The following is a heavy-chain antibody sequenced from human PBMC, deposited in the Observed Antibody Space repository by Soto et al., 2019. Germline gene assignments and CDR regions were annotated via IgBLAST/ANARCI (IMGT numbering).Heavy chain of an antibody. CDR1: GFTFSNYG. D-gene: IGHD3-22*01. Sequence: QVQLVESGGGVAQPGRSLRLSCAASGFTFSNYGMDWVRQAPGKGLEWVAAVVYDGSKKYYEDSVKGRFTVSRDNYKNTLFMEINALRAEETAVYYCARDRGYRRYFDSSGFWADSWGQGTLVTVSS. CDR3: ARDRGYRRYFDSSGFWADS. J-gene: IGHJ4*02. CDR2: VVYDGSKK. V-gene: IGHV3-33*08.